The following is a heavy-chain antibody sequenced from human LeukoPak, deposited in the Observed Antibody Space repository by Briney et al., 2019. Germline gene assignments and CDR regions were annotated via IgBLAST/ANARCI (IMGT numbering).Heavy chain of an antibody. CDR2: IWSDGSNE. J-gene: IGHJ5*02. Sequence: GGSLRLSCAASGFTFSNYDMYWVRQAPGKGLEWVAVIWSDGSNEYSTDSLKGRFTISRDNSKNTLYLQMNSLRAEDTAVYYCARQMSVFGGGDWLDPWGQGTLVTVSS. CDR1: GFTFSNYD. CDR3: ARQMSVFGGGDWLDP. V-gene: IGHV3-33*01. D-gene: IGHD2-15*01.